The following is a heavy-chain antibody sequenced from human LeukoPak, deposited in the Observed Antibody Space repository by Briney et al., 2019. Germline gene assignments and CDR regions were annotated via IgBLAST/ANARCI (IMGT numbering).Heavy chain of an antibody. J-gene: IGHJ6*01. CDR3: ARVFRSNSSSRESYYYYGMDV. V-gene: IGHV1-2*06. Sequence: ASVQVSCQASGYTFTGYYMHWVRQAPGQGLEWMGRINPNSGGTNYAQKFQGRVTMTRDTSISTAYMELSRLRSDDTAVYYCARVFRSNSSSRESYYYYGMDVWGQGTTVTVSS. CDR2: INPNSGGT. CDR1: GYTFTGYY. D-gene: IGHD6-6*01.